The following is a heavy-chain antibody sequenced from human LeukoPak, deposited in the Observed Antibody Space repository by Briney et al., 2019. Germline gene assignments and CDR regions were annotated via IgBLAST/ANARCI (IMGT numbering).Heavy chain of an antibody. J-gene: IGHJ6*03. D-gene: IGHD1-1*01. CDR1: GYTFIGYY. CDR3: AKVAGTTPNHYYYYMDV. Sequence: ASVKVSCKASGYTFIGYYMHWVRQAPGQGLEWMGWINPYSGDTNYAQKFQGRVTMTRDTSISTAHMELSRLISDDTAVYYCAKVAGTTPNHYYYYMDVWGRGTTVTVSS. V-gene: IGHV1-2*02. CDR2: INPYSGDT.